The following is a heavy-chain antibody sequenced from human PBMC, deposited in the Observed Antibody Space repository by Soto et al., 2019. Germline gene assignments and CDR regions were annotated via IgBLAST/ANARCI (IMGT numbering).Heavy chain of an antibody. CDR1: GFTFDDYT. Sequence: EVQLVESGGVVVQPGGSLRLSCAASGFTFDDYTMHWVRQAPGKSLEWVSLISWDGGKTYYADSVKGRFTISRDNSKNSLHLQMNSRTTEDSASYYCAKDRAAVTGAYYYYAMDVWGQGTTVTVSS. CDR2: ISWDGGKT. J-gene: IGHJ6*02. D-gene: IGHD6-19*01. V-gene: IGHV3-43*01. CDR3: AKDRAAVTGAYYYYAMDV.